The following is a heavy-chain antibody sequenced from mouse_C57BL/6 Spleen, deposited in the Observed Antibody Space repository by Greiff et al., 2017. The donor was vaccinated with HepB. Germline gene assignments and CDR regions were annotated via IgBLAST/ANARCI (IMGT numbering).Heavy chain of an antibody. Sequence: VKLQQPGTELVKPGASVKLSCKASGYTFTSYWMHWVKQRPGQGLEWIGNINPSNGGTNYNEKFKSKATLTVDKSSSTAYMQLSSLTSEDSAVYYCARGGYPLYYFDYWGQGTTLTVSS. CDR3: ARGGYPLYYFDY. CDR1: GYTFTSYW. CDR2: INPSNGGT. D-gene: IGHD2-2*01. V-gene: IGHV1-53*01. J-gene: IGHJ2*01.